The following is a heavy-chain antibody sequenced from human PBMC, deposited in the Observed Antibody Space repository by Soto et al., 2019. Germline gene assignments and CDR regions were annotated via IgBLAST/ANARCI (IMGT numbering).Heavy chain of an antibody. CDR2: IYHSGST. CDR1: GGSISSGGYS. V-gene: IGHV4-30-2*01. CDR3: ARESPRGFDY. Sequence: QLQLQESGSGLVKPSQTLSLTCAVSGGSISSGGYSWSWIRQPPGKGLEWIGYIYHSGSTYYNPSRESRVSRSVDRSKNQFSLKLSSVTAADTAVYYCARESPRGFDYWGQGTLVTVSS. J-gene: IGHJ4*02.